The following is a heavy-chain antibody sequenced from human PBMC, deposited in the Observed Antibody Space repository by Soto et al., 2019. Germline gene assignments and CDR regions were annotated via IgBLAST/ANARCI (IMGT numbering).Heavy chain of an antibody. V-gene: IGHV4-39*01. CDR3: ARHVAIFGVVMTMRWFDP. J-gene: IGHJ5*02. CDR2: IYYSGST. CDR1: GGSISSSSYY. D-gene: IGHD3-3*01. Sequence: QLQLQESGPGLVKPSETLSLTCTVSGGSISSSSYYWGWIRQPPGKGLEWIGSIYYSGSTYYNPSLKSRVTISVDTSKHQCSLKLSSVTAADTAVYYCARHVAIFGVVMTMRWFDPWGQGTLVTVSS.